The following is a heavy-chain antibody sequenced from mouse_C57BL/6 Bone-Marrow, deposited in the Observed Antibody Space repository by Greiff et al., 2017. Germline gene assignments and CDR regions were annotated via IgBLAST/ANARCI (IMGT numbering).Heavy chain of an antibody. Sequence: VQLQQPGAELVKPGASVKLSCKASGYTFTSYWMHWVKQRPGQGLEWIGMIHPNSGSTNYNEKFKSKDTLTVDKSSSTASMQLSSLTSEDSAVYYCANGYYYFDYWGQGTTLTVSS. CDR1: GYTFTSYW. V-gene: IGHV1-64*01. CDR2: IHPNSGST. D-gene: IGHD2-2*01. J-gene: IGHJ2*01. CDR3: ANGYYYFDY.